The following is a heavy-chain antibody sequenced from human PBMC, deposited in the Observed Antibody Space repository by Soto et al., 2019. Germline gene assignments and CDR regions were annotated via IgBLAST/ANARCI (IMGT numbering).Heavy chain of an antibody. D-gene: IGHD7-27*01. V-gene: IGHV1-18*01. CDR1: GYTFTSYD. Sequence: QVQLVQSGAEVKKPGASVKVSCKSSGYTFTSYDITWVRQAPGQGLEWMGWVSAYNGNTNNAQKFQGRGSMTKGPTPSNVYMELRSLRSDDTAMYYCGRDWGGFDYWGEGTLVTVSS. CDR2: VSAYNGNT. J-gene: IGHJ4*02. CDR3: GRDWGGFDY.